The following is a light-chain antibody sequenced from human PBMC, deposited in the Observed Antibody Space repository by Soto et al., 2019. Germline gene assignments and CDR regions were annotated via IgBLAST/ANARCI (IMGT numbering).Light chain of an antibody. V-gene: IGLV1-44*01. CDR1: SGSLS. CDR3: AGRDDSLSGLYV. Sequence: QSVLTQPPSASGNPGQRVTISCSASSGSLSVDWYQHLPGTAPKLLIYSNYQRPSGVPDRFSGSKSGTSASLVISGLQSEDDADYYCAGRDDSLSGLYVFGTGTKLTVL. CDR2: SNY. J-gene: IGLJ1*01.